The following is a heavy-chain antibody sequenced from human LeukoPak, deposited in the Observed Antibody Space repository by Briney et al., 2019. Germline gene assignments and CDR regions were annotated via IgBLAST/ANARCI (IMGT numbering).Heavy chain of an antibody. D-gene: IGHD3-22*01. CDR1: GGSISSYY. Sequence: RSSETLSLTCTVSGGSISSYYWSWIRQPPGKGLEWIGYIYYSGSTNYNPSLKSRVTISVDTSKNQFSLKLSSVTAADTALYYCAREIHYDSSGQRSLHAFDIWGQGTMVTVSS. J-gene: IGHJ3*02. CDR2: IYYSGST. CDR3: AREIHYDSSGQRSLHAFDI. V-gene: IGHV4-59*12.